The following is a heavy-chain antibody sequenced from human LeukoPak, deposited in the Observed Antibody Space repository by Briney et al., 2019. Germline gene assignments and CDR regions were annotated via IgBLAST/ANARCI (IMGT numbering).Heavy chain of an antibody. Sequence: SETLSLTCTVSGDSISDFYWSWIRQAAGKGLEWIGHIYTSGSTNYNPSLKSRVAISVDTSKNRFSLRLSSVTAADTAVYYCARDLGGSYSSETWFDPWGQGTLVTVSS. CDR3: ARDLGGSYSSETWFDP. V-gene: IGHV4-4*07. D-gene: IGHD1-26*01. CDR2: IYTSGST. CDR1: GDSISDFY. J-gene: IGHJ5*02.